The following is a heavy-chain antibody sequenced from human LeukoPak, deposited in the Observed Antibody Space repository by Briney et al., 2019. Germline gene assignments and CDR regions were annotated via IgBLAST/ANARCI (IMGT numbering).Heavy chain of an antibody. CDR3: ARVGDYGSGFDF. D-gene: IGHD3-10*01. CDR2: FLSDGSRT. CDR1: EFSVGSNY. V-gene: IGHV3-74*01. Sequence: PGGSLRLSCAASEFSVGSNYMTWVRQAPGKGLVWVSRFLSDGSRTTYADSVKGRFTISGDNAKNTLYLQMNSLRAEDTAVYYCARVGDYGSGFDFWGQGTLVTVSS. J-gene: IGHJ4*02.